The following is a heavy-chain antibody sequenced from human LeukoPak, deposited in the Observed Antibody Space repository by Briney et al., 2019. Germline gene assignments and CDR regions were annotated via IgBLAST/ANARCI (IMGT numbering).Heavy chain of an antibody. Sequence: SETLSLTCTVSGGSISSSYWWSWVRQPPGKGLEWIGEIYHSGSTNYNPSLKSRVTISVDKSKNQFSLNLSSVTAADTAVYYCAKDGFERGDDTDYMDVWGKGTTVTVSS. D-gene: IGHD3-22*01. V-gene: IGHV4-4*02. CDR2: IYHSGST. J-gene: IGHJ6*03. CDR1: GGSISSSYW. CDR3: AKDGFERGDDTDYMDV.